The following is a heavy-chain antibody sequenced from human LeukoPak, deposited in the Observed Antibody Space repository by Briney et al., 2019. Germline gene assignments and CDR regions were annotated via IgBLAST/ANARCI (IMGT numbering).Heavy chain of an antibody. Sequence: GPLRLSCAASGFTVSSYSMNWVRQAPGKGLEWVSYISSSSSTIYYADSVKGRFTISRDNAKNSLYLQMNSLRAEDTAVYYCARASGSYYQFNYWGQGTLVTVSS. V-gene: IGHV3-48*01. J-gene: IGHJ4*02. CDR2: ISSSSSTI. D-gene: IGHD1-26*01. CDR3: ARASGSYYQFNY. CDR1: GFTVSSYS.